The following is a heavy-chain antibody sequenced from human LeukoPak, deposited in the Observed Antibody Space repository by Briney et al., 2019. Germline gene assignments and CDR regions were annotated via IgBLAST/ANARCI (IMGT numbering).Heavy chain of an antibody. D-gene: IGHD4-17*01. CDR3: ASSAWRDGAHPPDY. Sequence: EASVKVSCKASGGTFSSYAISWVRQAPGQGLEWMGGIIPIFGTANYAQKFQGRVTITTDESTSTAYMELSSLRSEDTAVYYCASSAWRDGAHPPDYWGQATLVTASA. J-gene: IGHJ4*02. CDR1: GGTFSSYA. CDR2: IIPIFGTA. V-gene: IGHV1-69*05.